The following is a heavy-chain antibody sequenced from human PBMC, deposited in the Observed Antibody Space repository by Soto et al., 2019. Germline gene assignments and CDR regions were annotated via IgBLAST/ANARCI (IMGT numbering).Heavy chain of an antibody. J-gene: IGHJ4*02. CDR2: IYHSGST. V-gene: IGHV4-38-2*02. CDR1: GDSIISIYH. D-gene: IGHD3-9*01. CDR3: ARDSRVHYDILTGYPTPPDY. Sequence: SETLSLTCAVSGDSIISIYHWAWIRQPPGKGLEWIGSIYHSGSTYYNPSLKSRVTISVDTSKNQFSLKLSSVTAADTAVYYCARDSRVHYDILTGYPTPPDYWGQGTLVTVSS.